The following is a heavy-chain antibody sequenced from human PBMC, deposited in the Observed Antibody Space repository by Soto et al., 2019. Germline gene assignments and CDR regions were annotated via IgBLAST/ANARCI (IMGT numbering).Heavy chain of an antibody. Sequence: GGSLRLSCAASGFTFTTAWINWVRQAPGKGLEWVSLVSATAGTTYYTDSVKGRFTISRDNSRNTVYLQMNSLRADDTAVYYCAKDRLAGGFDYWGQGTLVTVSS. CDR3: AKDRLAGGFDY. CDR2: VSATAGTT. CDR1: GFTFTTAW. J-gene: IGHJ4*02. V-gene: IGHV3-23*01. D-gene: IGHD3-16*01.